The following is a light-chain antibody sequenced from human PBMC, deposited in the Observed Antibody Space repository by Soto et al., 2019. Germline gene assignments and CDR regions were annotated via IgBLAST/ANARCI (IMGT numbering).Light chain of an antibody. V-gene: IGKV3-11*01. J-gene: IGKJ1*01. CDR1: QSVSTF. CDR3: QQYGSSGT. CDR2: DES. Sequence: EVVFTQAPSPLSFSPRGRAPLSCRASQSVSTFLAWYQQKPGQDPRLLIYDESNRATGIPARFSGSGSGTDFTLTISRLEPEDFAVYYCQQYGSSGTFGQGTKVDIK.